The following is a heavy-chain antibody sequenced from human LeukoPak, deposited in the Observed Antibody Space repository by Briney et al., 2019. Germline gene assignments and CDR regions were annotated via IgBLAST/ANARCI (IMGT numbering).Heavy chain of an antibody. CDR2: ISYDGSNK. CDR1: GFTFSSYG. V-gene: IGHV3-30*03. Sequence: GRSLRLSCAASGFTFSSYGMHWVRQAPGKGLEWVAVISYDGSNKYYADSVKGRFTISRDNSKNTLYLQMNSLRAEDTAVYYCVSMTQGRYFDYWGQGTLVTVSS. CDR3: VSMTQGRYFDY. J-gene: IGHJ4*02. D-gene: IGHD2/OR15-2a*01.